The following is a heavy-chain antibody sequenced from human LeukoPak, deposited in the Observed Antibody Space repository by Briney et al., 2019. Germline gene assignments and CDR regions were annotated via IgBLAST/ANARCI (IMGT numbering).Heavy chain of an antibody. V-gene: IGHV3-21*04. CDR2: ISSSSSYI. CDR1: GFTFSSYS. Sequence: GGSLRLSCAASGFTFSSYSMNWVRQAPGRGLEWVSSISSSSSYIYYADSVKGRFTISRDNAKNSLYLQMNSLRTEDMALYYCAKGVTTVRVDYFDYWGQGTQVTVSS. D-gene: IGHD4-17*01. J-gene: IGHJ4*02. CDR3: AKGVTTVRVDYFDY.